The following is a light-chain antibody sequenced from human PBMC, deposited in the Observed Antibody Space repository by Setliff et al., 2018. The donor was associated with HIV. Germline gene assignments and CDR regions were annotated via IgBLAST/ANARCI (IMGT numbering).Light chain of an antibody. V-gene: IGLV2-18*02. CDR1: SSDVGYYNR. Sequence: QSALTQPPSVSGSPGQSVTISCTGTSSDVGYYNRVSWYQQPPGTVPRLMIYEVSKRPSGVSDRFSGSKSGNTASLTISGLQAEDEADYYCCSYASSSLSYVFGAGTKVTVL. J-gene: IGLJ1*01. CDR3: CSYASSSLSYV. CDR2: EVS.